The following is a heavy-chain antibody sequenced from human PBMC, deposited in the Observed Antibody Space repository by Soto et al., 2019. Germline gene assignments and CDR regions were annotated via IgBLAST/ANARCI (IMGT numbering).Heavy chain of an antibody. CDR2: ISDSGVTI. D-gene: IGHD3-3*01. CDR3: AKDKDWRGVYCMDV. J-gene: IGHJ6*02. Sequence: PGGSLRRSCAASGFTFSTYAMNWVRQATGKGLEWVSCISDSGVTIYYAASVKGRVTISRDNSRNTLYLQMNGLRAKDTAVYYCAKDKDWRGVYCMDVWGQGTTVTVSS. V-gene: IGHV3-23*01. CDR1: GFTFSTYA.